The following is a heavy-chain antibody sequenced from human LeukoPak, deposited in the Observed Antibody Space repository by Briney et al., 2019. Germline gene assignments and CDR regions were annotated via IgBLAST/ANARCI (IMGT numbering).Heavy chain of an antibody. Sequence: GRSLRLSCAPSGFTFDDYAMHWVRQAPGKGLEWVLGISWNSGSIGYADSVKRRFTISRDNAKNSLYLQMYSLRAQDTALYYCAKTYYDILTGYRTDAFDIWGQGTMVTVSS. V-gene: IGHV3-9*01. CDR1: GFTFDDYA. D-gene: IGHD3-9*01. CDR3: AKTYYDILTGYRTDAFDI. CDR2: ISWNSGSI. J-gene: IGHJ3*02.